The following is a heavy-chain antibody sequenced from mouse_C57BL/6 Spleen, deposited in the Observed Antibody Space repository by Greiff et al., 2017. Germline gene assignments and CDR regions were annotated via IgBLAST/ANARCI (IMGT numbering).Heavy chain of an antibody. D-gene: IGHD2-1*01. CDR2: INPSTGGT. Sequence: EVQLQQSGPELVKPGASVKISCKASGYSFTGYYMNWVKQSPEKSLEWIGEINPSTGGTTYNQKFKAKATLTVDKSSSTAYMQLKSLTSEDSAVYYCARRSSYYGNYGLFDYWGQGTTLTVSS. CDR3: ARRSSYYGNYGLFDY. V-gene: IGHV1-42*01. CDR1: GYSFTGYY. J-gene: IGHJ2*01.